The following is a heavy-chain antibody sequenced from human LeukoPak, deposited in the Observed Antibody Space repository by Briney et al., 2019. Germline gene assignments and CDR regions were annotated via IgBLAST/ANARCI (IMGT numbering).Heavy chain of an antibody. Sequence: GGSLRLSCATSGFTFSDYYMSWIRQAPGKGLEGVSYIDGSSSRINYADSVKGRFTISRDNAKNSLFLQMNSLTVEDTAVYCCASRVAFDIWGLGTMVTVSS. CDR1: GFTFSDYY. J-gene: IGHJ3*02. CDR3: ASRVAFDI. V-gene: IGHV3-11*01. CDR2: IDGSSSRI. D-gene: IGHD3-3*01.